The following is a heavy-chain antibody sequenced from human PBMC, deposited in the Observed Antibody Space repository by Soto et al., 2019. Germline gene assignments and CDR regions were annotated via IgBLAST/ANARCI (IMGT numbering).Heavy chain of an antibody. V-gene: IGHV1-69*02. CDR3: ARGTQGDYWIETMDDYTDV. J-gene: IGHJ6*03. Sequence: ASVKVSCKASGYTFTSYTISWVRQAPGQWLEWMGRIIPIHGIANYAQKFQGRVTITADKSTSTDSMELSSLRSEDTAVYYCARGTQGDYWIETMDDYTDVWVKGTTVTVS. CDR1: GYTFTSYT. CDR2: IIPIHGIA. D-gene: IGHD3-3*01.